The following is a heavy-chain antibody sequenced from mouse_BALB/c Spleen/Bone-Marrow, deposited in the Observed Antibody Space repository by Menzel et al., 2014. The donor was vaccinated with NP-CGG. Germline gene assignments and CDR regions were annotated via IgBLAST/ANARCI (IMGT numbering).Heavy chain of an antibody. D-gene: IGHD1-1*01. CDR2: IRNKAYGYTT. J-gene: IGHJ2*01. V-gene: IGHV7-3*02. CDR3: ARDMGGLLFDS. CDR1: GFTFTDYY. Sequence: EVKLVESGGGLVQPGGSLRLSCATSGFTFTDYYMNWVRQSPGKALEWLAFIRNKAYGYTTEYSASVKGRFTISRDNSQNILYLQMNTLRAVDSATYYCARDMGGLLFDSWGQGTTLSVSS.